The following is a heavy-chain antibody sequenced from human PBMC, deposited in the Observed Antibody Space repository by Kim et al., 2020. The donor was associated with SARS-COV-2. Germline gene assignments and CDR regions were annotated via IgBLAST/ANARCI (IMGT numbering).Heavy chain of an antibody. CDR3: ASHPRYSSSSYYFDY. CDR1: GGSISSGGYS. D-gene: IGHD6-13*01. J-gene: IGHJ4*02. V-gene: IGHV4-30-2*01. CDR2: IYHSGST. Sequence: SETLSLTCAVSGGSISSGGYSWSWIRQPPGKGLEWIGYIYHSGSTYYNPSLKSRVTISVDRSKNQFSLKLSSVTAADTAVYYCASHPRYSSSSYYFDYWGQGTLVTVSS.